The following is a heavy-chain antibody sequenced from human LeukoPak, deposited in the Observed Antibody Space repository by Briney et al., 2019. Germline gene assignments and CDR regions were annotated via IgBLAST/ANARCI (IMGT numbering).Heavy chain of an antibody. CDR1: GYSFTSLW. CDR2: IYPADSDT. V-gene: IGHV5-51*01. D-gene: IGHD3-10*01. Sequence: GESLKISCKGSGYSFTSLWIGWVRQMPGKGLESMGIIYPADSDTTYSPSFQGQVTISADMSIDTVYLQWSSLKASDTAIYYCARQSRDGSKTRGYYFDYWGQGTLVTVSS. CDR3: ARQSRDGSKTRGYYFDY. J-gene: IGHJ4*02.